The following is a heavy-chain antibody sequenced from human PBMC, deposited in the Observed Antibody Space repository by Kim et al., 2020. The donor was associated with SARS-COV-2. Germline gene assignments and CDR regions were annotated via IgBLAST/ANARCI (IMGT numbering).Heavy chain of an antibody. CDR1: GFTFSSYA. Sequence: GGSLRLSCAASGFTFSSYAMSWVRQAPGKGLEWVSAISGSGGSTYYADSVKGRFTISRDNSKNTLYLQMNSLRAEDTAVYYCAKDSLYYGSGSYYNDYWGQGTLVTVSS. D-gene: IGHD3-10*01. J-gene: IGHJ4*02. CDR3: AKDSLYYGSGSYYNDY. V-gene: IGHV3-23*01. CDR2: ISGSGGST.